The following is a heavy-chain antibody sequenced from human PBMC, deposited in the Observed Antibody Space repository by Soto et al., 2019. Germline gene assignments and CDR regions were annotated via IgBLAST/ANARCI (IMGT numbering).Heavy chain of an antibody. Sequence: GGSLRLSCAVSGFTLSDHYIDWARQAPGKGLEWVGRSRDKPQGYSTAYAASVKGRFTTSRDEAKNSAYLQMNSLKTEQTAVSSCVRATYVSGSSGYTHCLDYWGQGSLVTVSS. D-gene: IGHD3-22*01. CDR1: GFTLSDHY. CDR2: SRDKPQGYST. J-gene: IGHJ4*02. CDR3: VRATYVSGSSGYTHCLDY. V-gene: IGHV3-72*01.